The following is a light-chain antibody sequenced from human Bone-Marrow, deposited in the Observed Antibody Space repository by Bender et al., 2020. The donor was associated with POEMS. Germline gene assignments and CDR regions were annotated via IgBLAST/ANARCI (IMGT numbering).Light chain of an antibody. CDR2: GNT. CDR1: RSNIGAGYD. V-gene: IGLV1-40*01. J-gene: IGLJ1*01. CDR3: QSYDNRLSGYI. Sequence: QSVLTQPPSVSGAPGRRITISCTGSRSNIGAGYDVHWFQQLPGTAPKLLIFGNTNRPSGVPDRFSGSKSGTSASLAITGLQAEDEADYYCQSYDNRLSGYIFGTGTTVTVL.